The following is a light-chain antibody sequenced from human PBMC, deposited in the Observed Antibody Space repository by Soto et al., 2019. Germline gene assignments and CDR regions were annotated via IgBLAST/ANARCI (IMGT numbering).Light chain of an antibody. V-gene: IGKV3-11*01. J-gene: IGKJ2*01. CDR1: QIVSSS. CDR2: DAS. CDR3: QQRSNWPPMYT. Sequence: LVLTQSPAPLSLSPGARATLSCRASQIVSSSLAWYPQKPGQAPRLLLYDASNRATAIPARFSGSGSGTDFALTISSLEPEDFAVYYCQQRSNWPPMYTFGQGTKLEIK.